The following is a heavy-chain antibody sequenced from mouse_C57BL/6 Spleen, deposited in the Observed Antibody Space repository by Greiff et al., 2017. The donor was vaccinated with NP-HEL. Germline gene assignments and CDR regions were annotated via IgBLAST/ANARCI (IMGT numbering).Heavy chain of an antibody. Sequence: QVQLQQSGTELVKPGASVKLSCKASGYTFPSYWMHWVKQRPGQGLEWIGNINPSNGGTNYNEKFKSKATLTVDKSSSTAYMQLSSLTSEDSAVYYCARGLYSNYGHFDVWGTGTTVTVSS. CDR1: GYTFPSYW. J-gene: IGHJ1*03. V-gene: IGHV1-53*01. D-gene: IGHD2-5*01. CDR3: ARGLYSNYGHFDV. CDR2: INPSNGGT.